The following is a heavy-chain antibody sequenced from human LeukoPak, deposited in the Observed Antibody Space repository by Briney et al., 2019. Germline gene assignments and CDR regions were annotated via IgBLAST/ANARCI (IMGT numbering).Heavy chain of an antibody. J-gene: IGHJ4*02. CDR2: IIPIVGIT. Sequence: PVKVSCKASGYDFSSSAIHWVRQAPGQGLEWMGRIIPIVGITNYAQMFQGRVTITADKSTSTAYMELSSLRSEDTAVYYCARDLGGYDPGAYWGQGTLVTVSS. V-gene: IGHV1-69*04. CDR1: GYDFSSSA. CDR3: ARDLGGYDPGAY. D-gene: IGHD5-12*01.